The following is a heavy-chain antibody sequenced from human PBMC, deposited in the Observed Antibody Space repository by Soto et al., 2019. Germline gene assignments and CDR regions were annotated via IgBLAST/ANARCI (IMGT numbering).Heavy chain of an antibody. CDR3: ARTVLGPYYVFWIGSTRTGYYGMYV. V-gene: IGHV1-69*13. D-gene: IGHD3-3*01. J-gene: IGHJ6*02. CDR2: IIPIFGTA. Sequence: SVKVSCKASGGTFSSYAISWVRQAPGQGLEWMGGIIPIFGTANYAQKFQGRVTITADESTSTAYMELSSLRSEDTAVYYCARTVLGPYYVFWIGSTRTGYYGMYVWGQGTTVPVSS. CDR1: GGTFSSYA.